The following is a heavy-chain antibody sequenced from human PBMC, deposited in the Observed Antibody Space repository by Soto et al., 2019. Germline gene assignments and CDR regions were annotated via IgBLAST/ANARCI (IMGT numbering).Heavy chain of an antibody. J-gene: IGHJ4*02. V-gene: IGHV5-51*01. CDR1: GYSFTSYW. CDR2: IYPGDSDT. Sequence: GESLKVSCRGSGYSFTSYWIGWLRQMPGKGLEWMGIIYPGDSDTRYSPSFQGQVTISADKSISTAYLKWSSLKASDNAMYYCGTHGVAVAGTSPFDYWAQGTLVPVSS. D-gene: IGHD6-19*01. CDR3: GTHGVAVAGTSPFDY.